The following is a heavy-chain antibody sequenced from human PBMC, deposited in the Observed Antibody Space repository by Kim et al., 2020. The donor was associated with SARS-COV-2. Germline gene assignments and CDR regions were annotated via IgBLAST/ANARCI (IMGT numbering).Heavy chain of an antibody. CDR3: AREGPQQVADY. V-gene: IGHV3-30*04. D-gene: IGHD6-13*01. CDR2: ISYDGSDK. Sequence: GGSLRLSCAASGFTFSSYALHWVRQAPGKGLEWVAVISYDGSDKYYADSVKGRFTISRDNSNNTLHVQMNSLRPEDTAVYYCAREGPQQVADYWCQGTLV. CDR1: GFTFSSYA. J-gene: IGHJ4*02.